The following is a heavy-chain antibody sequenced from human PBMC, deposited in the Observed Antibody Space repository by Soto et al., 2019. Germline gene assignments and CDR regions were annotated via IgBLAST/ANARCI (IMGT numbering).Heavy chain of an antibody. CDR1: GFTFSNYG. D-gene: IGHD2-2*01. V-gene: IGHV3-30*18. J-gene: IGHJ6*02. CDR2: ISCDGSDK. Sequence: QVQLVESGGGMVQPGRSLRLSCAASGFTFSNYGMHWVRQAPGKGLEWVAVISCDGSDKYYADSVKGRFSISRDNSKNTLYLQMNSLRAEDTAVYYCAKVTGYCSSSSCRRDYYYYYGMDVWGQGTTVTVSS. CDR3: AKVTGYCSSSSCRRDYYYYYGMDV.